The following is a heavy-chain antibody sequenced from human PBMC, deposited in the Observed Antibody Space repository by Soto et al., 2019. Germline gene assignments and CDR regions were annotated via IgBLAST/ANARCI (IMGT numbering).Heavy chain of an antibody. V-gene: IGHV3-66*01. CDR3: ARDFYDLSYKFDY. J-gene: IGHJ4*02. D-gene: IGHD3-3*01. CDR1: GFTVSNHY. CDR2: IHTGGST. Sequence: EVQLVESGGGLVQPGGSLRLSCAASGFTVSNHYMAWVRQAPGKGLAWVSVIHTGGSTYYADSVKGRFSISRDNSKNTLYLQMSSLRAEGTAVYYCARDFYDLSYKFDYWGQGTLVTVSS.